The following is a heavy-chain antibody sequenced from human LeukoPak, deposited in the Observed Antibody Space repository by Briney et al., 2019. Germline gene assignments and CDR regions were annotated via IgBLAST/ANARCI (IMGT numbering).Heavy chain of an antibody. CDR1: GGSISSYY. D-gene: IGHD3-10*01. CDR3: AAARKGLWFGELSFDY. Sequence: PSETLSLTCTVSGGSISSYYWSWIRQPPGKGLEWIGYIYYSGSTNYNPSLKSRVTISVDTSKNQFSLKLSSVTAADTAVYYCAAARKGLWFGELSFDYWGQGTLVTVSS. V-gene: IGHV4-59*01. J-gene: IGHJ4*02. CDR2: IYYSGST.